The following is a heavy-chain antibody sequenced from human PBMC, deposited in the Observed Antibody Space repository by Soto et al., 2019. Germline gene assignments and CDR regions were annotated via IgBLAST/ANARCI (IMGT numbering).Heavy chain of an antibody. V-gene: IGHV3-23*01. Sequence: EVQLLESGGGLVQPGGSLRLSCAASGFSFSTYAMSWVRQAPGKGLECVSAVSGSGASTYNADSVKGRFTISRDNSKNTLYLHMNSLRAEDTAVYYCAKGVYYDNSGYLFFDHWGQGTLVTVSS. CDR2: VSGSGAST. J-gene: IGHJ4*02. D-gene: IGHD3-22*01. CDR1: GFSFSTYA. CDR3: AKGVYYDNSGYLFFDH.